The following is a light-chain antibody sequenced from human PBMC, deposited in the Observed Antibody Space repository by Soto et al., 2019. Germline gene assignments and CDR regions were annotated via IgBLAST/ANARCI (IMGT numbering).Light chain of an antibody. CDR2: DVS. CDR3: NSYTGSSSRYV. Sequence: QSALTQPASVSGSPGQSITISCTGTSSDIGSYNYVSWYQQYPGKAPKLMIYDVSNRPSGVSNRFSGSKSDNTASLTISGLRAEDEADYYCNSYTGSSSRYVFGTGTKLTVL. J-gene: IGLJ1*01. CDR1: SSDIGSYNY. V-gene: IGLV2-14*01.